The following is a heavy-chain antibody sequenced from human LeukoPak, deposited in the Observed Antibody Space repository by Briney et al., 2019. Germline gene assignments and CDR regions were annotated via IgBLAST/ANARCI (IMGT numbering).Heavy chain of an antibody. CDR3: AKAMDDILTGYFSCFDY. CDR2: ISGSGYST. J-gene: IGHJ4*02. D-gene: IGHD3-9*01. CDR1: GFTFSSYG. Sequence: GGSLRLSCAASGFTFSSYGMSWVRQAPGKGLEWVAAISGSGYSTYSADSVKGRFTISRDNSKNTLYLQMNSLRAEDTAVYYCAKAMDDILTGYFSCFDYWGQGTLVTVSS. V-gene: IGHV3-23*01.